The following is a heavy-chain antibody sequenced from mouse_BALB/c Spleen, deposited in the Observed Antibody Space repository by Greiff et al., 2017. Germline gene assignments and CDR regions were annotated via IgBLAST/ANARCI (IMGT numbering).Heavy chain of an antibody. J-gene: IGHJ2*01. CDR2: IYPYNGGT. CDR1: GYTFTDYN. CDR3: AGSYYGSPFDY. D-gene: IGHD1-2*01. V-gene: IGHV1S29*02. Sequence: VQLQQSGPELVKPGASVKISCKASGYTFTDYNMHWVKQSHGKSLEWIGYIYPYNGGTGYNQKFKSKATLTVDNSSSTAYMELRSLTSEDSAVYYCAGSYYGSPFDYWGQGTTLTVSS.